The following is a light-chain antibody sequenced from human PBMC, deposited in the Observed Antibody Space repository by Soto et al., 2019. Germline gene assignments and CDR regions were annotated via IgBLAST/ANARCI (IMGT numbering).Light chain of an antibody. CDR1: QSVSSF. CDR3: QQRNSWPYT. V-gene: IGKV3-11*01. Sequence: EIVLTQSPATLSLSPGEGATLSCRASQSVSSFLAWYQQKPGQAPRLLIYDASNRATGIPARFSGSGSGTDFTLTINSLEPEDFAVYYCQQRNSWPYTFGQGTKLEIK. CDR2: DAS. J-gene: IGKJ2*01.